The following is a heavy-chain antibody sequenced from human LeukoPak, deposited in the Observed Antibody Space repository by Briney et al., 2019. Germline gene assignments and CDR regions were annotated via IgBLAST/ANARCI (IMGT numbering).Heavy chain of an antibody. CDR1: GGSFSGYY. V-gene: IGHV4-34*01. D-gene: IGHD2-15*01. CDR2: INHSGST. CDR3: ARGPMGQDIVVVVAATSPVYFQH. Sequence: SETLSLTCAVYGGSFSGYYWSWIREPPGKGLEWIGEINHSGSTNYNPYLKSRVTISVDTSKNQFSLKLSSVTAADTAVYYCARGPMGQDIVVVVAATSPVYFQHWGQGTLVTVSS. J-gene: IGHJ1*01.